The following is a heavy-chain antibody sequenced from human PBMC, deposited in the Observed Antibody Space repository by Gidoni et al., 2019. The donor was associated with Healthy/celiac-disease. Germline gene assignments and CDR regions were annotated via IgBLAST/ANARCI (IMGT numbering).Heavy chain of an antibody. D-gene: IGHD2-8*01. Sequence: QSTFKASGPVLVTPTSTLTLTCTVSGFPLSNARMGLSWIRQPPGKALAWLAHIFSNDEKTYSTSLKSRLTRSKDTSKSQVVLTMTNMDAVDTATYYCARIGAVSYIEAFDIWGKGTMVTGSS. CDR3: ARIGAVSYIEAFDI. V-gene: IGHV2-26*01. CDR2: IFSNDEK. J-gene: IGHJ3*02. CDR1: GFPLSNARMG.